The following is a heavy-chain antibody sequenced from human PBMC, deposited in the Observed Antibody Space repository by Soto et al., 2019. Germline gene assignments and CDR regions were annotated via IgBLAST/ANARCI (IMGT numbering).Heavy chain of an antibody. CDR1: GFTFSSYW. CDR2: IKQDGSEK. Sequence: PGGSLGLSCAASGFTFSSYWMSWVRQAPGKGLEWVANIKQDGSEKYYVDSVKGRFTISRDNAKNSLYLQMNSLRAEDTAVYYCAPDPKVLRFLEWLGESSGYYYMDVWGKGTTVTVSS. J-gene: IGHJ6*03. D-gene: IGHD3-3*01. V-gene: IGHV3-7*01. CDR3: APDPKVLRFLEWLGESSGYYYMDV.